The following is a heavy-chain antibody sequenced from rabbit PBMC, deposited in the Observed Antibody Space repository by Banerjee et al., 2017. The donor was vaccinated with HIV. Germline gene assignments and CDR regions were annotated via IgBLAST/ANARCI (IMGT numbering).Heavy chain of an antibody. CDR2: IYVGSSSNT. Sequence: QSLEESGGDLVKPEGSLTLTCTASGFTITTSDYMCWVRQAPGKGLEWIACIYVGSSSNTYYASWAKGRFTISKTSSTTVTLQMTSLTAADTATYFCARGDGNSSDLWGPGTLVTVS. V-gene: IGHV1S40*01. CDR3: ARGDGNSSDL. D-gene: IGHD8-1*01. CDR1: GFTITTSDY. J-gene: IGHJ3*01.